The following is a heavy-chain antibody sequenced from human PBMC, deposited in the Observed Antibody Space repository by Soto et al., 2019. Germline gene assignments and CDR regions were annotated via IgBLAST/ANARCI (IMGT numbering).Heavy chain of an antibody. V-gene: IGHV1-24*01. D-gene: IGHD2-15*01. CDR1: GYTLTDFS. CDR2: VDRQDGET. Sequence: ASVKVACKVSGYTLTDFSVHSVRQAPGKWLAWMGGVDRQDGETYYAQKVQVRVTMTEDTSTYTAYMELSSACTEDTPVYYCAPDVRLVAATSAFDIWSQGAMVNVSS. J-gene: IGHJ3*02. CDR3: APDVRLVAATSAFDI.